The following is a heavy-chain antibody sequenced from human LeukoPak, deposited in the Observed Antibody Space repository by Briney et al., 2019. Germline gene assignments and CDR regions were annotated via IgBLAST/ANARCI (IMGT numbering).Heavy chain of an antibody. CDR1: GFIFSDHY. V-gene: IGHV3-33*06. J-gene: IGHJ1*01. Sequence: GGSLRLSCAASGFIFSDHYMDWVRQAPGKGLEWVAVIWYDGSNKYYADSVKGRFTISRDNSKNTLYLQMNSLRAEDTAVYYCAKDVRRRCEYFQHWGQGTLVTVSS. CDR3: AKDVRRRCEYFQH. CDR2: IWYDGSNK. D-gene: IGHD2-8*01.